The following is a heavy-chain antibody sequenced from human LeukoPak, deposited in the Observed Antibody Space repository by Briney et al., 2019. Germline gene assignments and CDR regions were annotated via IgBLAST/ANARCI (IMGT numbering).Heavy chain of an antibody. Sequence: GGSLRLSCAASGFTFSSNAIHWVRQAPGKGLEWVAEITYDGGNTYYADSVKGRFTISRDNSKNTLYLQMNSLRAEDTAVYYCARGSYGPYYFDYWGQGTLVTVSS. V-gene: IGHV3-30-3*01. J-gene: IGHJ4*02. CDR2: ITYDGGNT. D-gene: IGHD5-18*01. CDR3: ARGSYGPYYFDY. CDR1: GFTFSSNA.